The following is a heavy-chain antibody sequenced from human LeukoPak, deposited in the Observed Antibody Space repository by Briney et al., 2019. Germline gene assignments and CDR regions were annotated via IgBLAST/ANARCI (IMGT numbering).Heavy chain of an antibody. J-gene: IGHJ4*02. D-gene: IGHD4-23*01. V-gene: IGHV3-66*01. CDR1: GFTVSSNY. Sequence: GGSLRLSCAASGFTVSSNYMSWVRQAPGKGLEWVSVIYSGDSTCYADSVKGRFTISRDNAKNSLYLQMRSLRAEDTAVYYCARAIFGTTVVIGEINFWGQGTLVTVSS. CDR2: IYSGDST. CDR3: ARAIFGTTVVIGEINF.